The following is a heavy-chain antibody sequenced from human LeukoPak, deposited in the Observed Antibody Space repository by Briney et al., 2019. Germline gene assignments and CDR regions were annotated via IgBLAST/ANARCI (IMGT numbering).Heavy chain of an antibody. Sequence: WGSLRLSCAASGFTASSNYMSWVRQAPGKGLEWVSVIYSGGSTYYADSVKGRFTISRDNSKNTLYLQMNSLRAEDTAVYYCARDRGLYSGSYYYYYGMDVWGQGTTVTVSS. CDR2: IYSGGST. D-gene: IGHD1-26*01. CDR3: ARDRGLYSGSYYYYYGMDV. J-gene: IGHJ6*02. CDR1: GFTASSNY. V-gene: IGHV3-66*01.